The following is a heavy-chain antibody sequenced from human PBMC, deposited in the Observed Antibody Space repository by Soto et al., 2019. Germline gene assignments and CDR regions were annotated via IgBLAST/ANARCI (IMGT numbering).Heavy chain of an antibody. CDR2: MSYDGAHK. J-gene: IGHJ6*02. Sequence: PGGSLRLSCAASGFTFSSYVMHGVRQAPGKGLEWVAVMSYDGAHKYYADSVRGRFTISRDNSKNTLYLQMNSLRPEDTAVYYCAKDRSPKLYDYGVDVWGQGTTVTVSS. D-gene: IGHD3-16*01. CDR1: GFTFSSYV. CDR3: AKDRSPKLYDYGVDV. V-gene: IGHV3-30*18.